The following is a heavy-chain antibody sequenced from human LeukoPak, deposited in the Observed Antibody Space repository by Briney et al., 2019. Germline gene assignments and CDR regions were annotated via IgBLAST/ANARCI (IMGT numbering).Heavy chain of an antibody. CDR2: INSDGSST. CDR1: GFTFSSYW. CDR3: ARGSGSYYYYMDG. Sequence: GGSLRLSCAASGFTFSSYWMHWVRQAPGKGLVWVSRINSDGSSTSYADSVKGRFTISRDNAKNTLYLQMNSLRAEDTAVYYCARGSGSYYYYMDGWGKGTTVTVSS. V-gene: IGHV3-74*01. D-gene: IGHD3-10*01. J-gene: IGHJ6*03.